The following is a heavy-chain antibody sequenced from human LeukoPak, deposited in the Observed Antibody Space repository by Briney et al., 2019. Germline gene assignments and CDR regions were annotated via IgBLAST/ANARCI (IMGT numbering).Heavy chain of an antibody. D-gene: IGHD3-22*01. CDR2: INPSGGST. CDR1: GYTFTSYY. J-gene: IGHJ1*01. Sequence: ASVKVSCKASGYTFTSYYMHWVRQAPGQGLEWMGIINPSGGSTSYAQKFQGRVTMTRDTSTSTVYMELSSLRSENTAVYYCARDFHDSSGYEYFRHWGQGTLVTVSS. V-gene: IGHV1-46*01. CDR3: ARDFHDSSGYEYFRH.